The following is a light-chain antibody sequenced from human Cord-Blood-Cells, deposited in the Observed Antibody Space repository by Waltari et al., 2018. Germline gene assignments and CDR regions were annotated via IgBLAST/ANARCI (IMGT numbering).Light chain of an antibody. CDR3: QQYNNWPRT. CDR1: QSVSSN. Sequence: ELVMTQSPATLSVSPGARATLSCRASQSVSSNLAWYQQKPGQAPRLLIYGASTRATGIPARFSGSGSGTEFTLTISSPQSEDFAVYYCQQYNNWPRTFGQGTKVEIK. CDR2: GAS. J-gene: IGKJ1*01. V-gene: IGKV3-15*01.